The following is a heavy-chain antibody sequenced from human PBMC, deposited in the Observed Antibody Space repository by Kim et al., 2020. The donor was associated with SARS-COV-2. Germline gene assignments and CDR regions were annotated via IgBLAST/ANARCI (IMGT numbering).Heavy chain of an antibody. D-gene: IGHD3-22*01. J-gene: IGHJ6*02. Sequence: SETLSLTCTVSGGSISSGSYYWSWIRQPAGKGLEWIGRIYTSGSTNYNPSLKSRVTISVDTSKNQFSLKLSSVTAADTAVYYCARYFYYDSSGYGGMDVWGQGTTVTVSS. CDR3: ARYFYYDSSGYGGMDV. CDR2: IYTSGST. CDR1: GGSISSGSYY. V-gene: IGHV4-61*02.